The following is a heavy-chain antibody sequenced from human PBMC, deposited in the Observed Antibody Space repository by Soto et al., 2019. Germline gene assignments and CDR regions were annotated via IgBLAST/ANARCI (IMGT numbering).Heavy chain of an antibody. Sequence: ETLSLTCAVYGGSFSGYYWSWVRQAPGKGLEWVGRIKSKTDGGTTDYAAPVKGRFTISRDDSKNTLYLQMNSLKTEDTAVYYCTTAGSSGPYYFDYWGQGTLVTVSS. CDR2: IKSKTDGGTT. J-gene: IGHJ4*02. CDR3: TTAGSSGPYYFDY. D-gene: IGHD6-19*01. V-gene: IGHV3-15*01. CDR1: GGSFSGYY.